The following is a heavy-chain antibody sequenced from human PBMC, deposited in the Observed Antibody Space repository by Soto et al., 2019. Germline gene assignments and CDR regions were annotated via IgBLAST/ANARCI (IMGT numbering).Heavy chain of an antibody. Sequence: QVQLVESGGGVVQPGRSLRLSCAASGFTFSSYAMHWVRQAPGKGLEWVAVISYDGSNKYYADSVKGRFTISRDNSKNTLYLQMNSLRAEDTAVYYCAREQQLGHYYCDYWGQGTLVTVSS. J-gene: IGHJ4*02. CDR1: GFTFSSYA. CDR3: AREQQLGHYYCDY. V-gene: IGHV3-30-3*01. CDR2: ISYDGSNK. D-gene: IGHD6-13*01.